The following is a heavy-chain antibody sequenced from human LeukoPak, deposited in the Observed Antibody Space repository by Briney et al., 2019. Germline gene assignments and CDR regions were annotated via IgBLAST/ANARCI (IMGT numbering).Heavy chain of an antibody. Sequence: PGGSLRLSCAASGFTFSSYAMSWVRQAPGKGLEWVSAISGSGGSTYYADSVKGRFTISRDNSKNTLYLQMNSLRAEDTAVYYCAKPLSSSWYVEPAFDYWGQGTLVTVSS. V-gene: IGHV3-23*01. CDR3: AKPLSSSWYVEPAFDY. D-gene: IGHD6-13*01. J-gene: IGHJ4*02. CDR1: GFTFSSYA. CDR2: ISGSGGST.